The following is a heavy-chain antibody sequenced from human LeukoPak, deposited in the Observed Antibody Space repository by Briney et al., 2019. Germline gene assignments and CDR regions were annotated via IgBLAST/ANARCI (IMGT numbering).Heavy chain of an antibody. J-gene: IGHJ4*02. CDR1: GGSISSGDYY. V-gene: IGHV4-30-4*01. D-gene: IGHD2-15*01. CDR2: IYYSGST. CDR3: AKGYCSDTNCQTRLGLDY. Sequence: NPSQTLSLTCTVSGGSISSGDYYWSWIRQPPGKGLEWIGYIYYSGSTYYNPSLKSRVTISVDTSKNQFSLKLSSVTAADTAVYYCAKGYCSDTNCQTRLGLDYWGQGTLVTVSS.